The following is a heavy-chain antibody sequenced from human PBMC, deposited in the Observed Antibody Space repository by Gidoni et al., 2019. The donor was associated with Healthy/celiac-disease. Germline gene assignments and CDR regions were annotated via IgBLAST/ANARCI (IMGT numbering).Heavy chain of an antibody. Sequence: EVQLVESGGGLVKPGGSLRLSCAASGFTFSNAWMSWVRQAPGKGLEWVGRIKSKTDGWTTDYAAPVKGRFTISRDDSKNTLYLQMNSLKAEDTAVYYCTTDRWFDPWGQGTLVTVSS. J-gene: IGHJ5*02. CDR3: TTDRWFDP. CDR2: IKSKTDGWTT. CDR1: GFTFSNAW. V-gene: IGHV3-15*01.